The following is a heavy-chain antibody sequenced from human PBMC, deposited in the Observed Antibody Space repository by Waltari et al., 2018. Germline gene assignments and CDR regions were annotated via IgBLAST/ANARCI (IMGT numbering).Heavy chain of an antibody. CDR1: GYTFTDYY. D-gene: IGHD5-12*01. J-gene: IGHJ4*02. Sequence: EVQLVQSGAEVKKPGATVKIPCKASGYTFTDYYMHWVQQAPGKGLEWMGRVDPEDGETIYAEKFQGRVTITADTSTDTAYMELSSLRSEDTAVYYCATGFVWWLRHSGVLDYWGQGTLVTVSS. CDR2: VDPEDGET. CDR3: ATGFVWWLRHSGVLDY. V-gene: IGHV1-69-2*01.